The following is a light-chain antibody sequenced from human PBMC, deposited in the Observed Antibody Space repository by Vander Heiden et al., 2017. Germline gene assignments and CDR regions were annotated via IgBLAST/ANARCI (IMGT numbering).Light chain of an antibody. CDR3: QQNDSNPKYT. V-gene: IGKV1-39*01. CDR2: AAS. J-gene: IGKJ2*01. CDR1: QSISSY. Sequence: DIQMTQSPSSLSASVGDRVTITCRASQSISSYLNWYQQKPWKAPKLLIYAASSLQSGVPSRFSGSGYGTDLTLTISSRQQEDFASYYCQQNDSNPKYTFGQGTKLEIK.